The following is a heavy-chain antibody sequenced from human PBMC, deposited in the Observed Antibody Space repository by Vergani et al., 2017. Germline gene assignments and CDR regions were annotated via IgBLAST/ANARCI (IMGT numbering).Heavy chain of an antibody. D-gene: IGHD3-16*01. CDR2: ISAYNGNT. CDR3: ARDGPGGLYYYYGMDV. V-gene: IGHV1-18*01. J-gene: IGHJ6*02. CDR1: GYTFTSYG. Sequence: QVQLVQSGAEVKQPGASVKVSYKASGYTFTSYGISWVRQAPGQGLEWMGWISAYNGNTNYAQKLQGRVTMTTDTSTSTAYMELRSLRSDDTAVYYCARDGPGGLYYYYGMDVWGQGTTVTVSS.